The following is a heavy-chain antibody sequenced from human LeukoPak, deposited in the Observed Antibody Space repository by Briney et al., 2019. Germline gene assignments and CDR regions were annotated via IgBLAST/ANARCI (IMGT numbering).Heavy chain of an antibody. Sequence: ASVKVSCKASGYTFSGFYIHWVRQAPGQGLEWMGWINPNSGGTNYAQKFQGRVTMTRDTSISTAYMELSRLRSDDTAVYYCARVGGLLWFGELLDNWFDPWGQGTLVTVSS. CDR3: ARVGGLLWFGELLDNWFDP. J-gene: IGHJ5*02. D-gene: IGHD3-10*01. CDR1: GYTFSGFY. V-gene: IGHV1-2*02. CDR2: INPNSGGT.